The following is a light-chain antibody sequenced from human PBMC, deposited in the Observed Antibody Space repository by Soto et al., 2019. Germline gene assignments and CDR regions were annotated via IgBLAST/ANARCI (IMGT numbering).Light chain of an antibody. CDR3: QVWDSSTHVV. J-gene: IGLJ2*01. CDR2: DDR. CDR1: NIGAKS. Sequence: SYELTQPPSVSVAPGQTARITCGGNNIGAKSVHWYLHQPGQAPMLVVYDDRKRPSGSPERFSGSNSGDTAALTISRVEAGDEATYYCQVWDSSTHVVFGGGTKVTVL. V-gene: IGLV3-21*02.